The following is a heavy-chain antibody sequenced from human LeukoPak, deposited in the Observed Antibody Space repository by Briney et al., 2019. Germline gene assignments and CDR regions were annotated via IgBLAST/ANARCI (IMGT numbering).Heavy chain of an antibody. Sequence: GGSLRLSCAASGFTFSTYWMHWVRQAPGKGLVWVSRINSGGSSTSYADSVKGRFTSSRDNAKNTLYLQMDSLRAEDTAVYYCARTAPHDYGDCWGQGTLVTVSS. CDR1: GFTFSTYW. V-gene: IGHV3-74*01. J-gene: IGHJ4*02. D-gene: IGHD2-21*02. CDR2: INSGGSST. CDR3: ARTAPHDYGDC.